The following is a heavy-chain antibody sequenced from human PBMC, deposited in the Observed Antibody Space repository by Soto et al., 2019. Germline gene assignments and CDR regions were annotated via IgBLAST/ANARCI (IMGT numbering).Heavy chain of an antibody. Sequence: GESLKISCNGSGYSVTNNWIGWVRQMPGKGLEWMGIIYPGDSDTRYSPSFQGQVTISADKSISTAYLQWSSLKASDTAMYYCARRSNSQYAMDVWGQGTTVTVSS. CDR2: IYPGDSDT. D-gene: IGHD4-4*01. V-gene: IGHV5-51*01. CDR1: GYSVTNNW. J-gene: IGHJ6*02. CDR3: ARRSNSQYAMDV.